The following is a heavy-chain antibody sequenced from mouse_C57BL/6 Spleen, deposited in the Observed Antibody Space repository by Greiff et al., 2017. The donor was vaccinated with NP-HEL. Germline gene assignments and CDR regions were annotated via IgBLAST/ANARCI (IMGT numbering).Heavy chain of an antibody. Sequence: QVQLQQPGAELVKPGASVKLSCKASGYTFTSYWMHWVKQRPGQGLEWIGMIHPNSGSTNYNEKFKSKATLTVDKSSSTAYMHLRSLTSEDSAVYYFSSGFNYLAYWGQGTLVTVAA. J-gene: IGHJ3*01. V-gene: IGHV1-64*01. CDR2: IHPNSGST. CDR1: GYTFTSYW. CDR3: SSGFNYLAY. D-gene: IGHD2-1*01.